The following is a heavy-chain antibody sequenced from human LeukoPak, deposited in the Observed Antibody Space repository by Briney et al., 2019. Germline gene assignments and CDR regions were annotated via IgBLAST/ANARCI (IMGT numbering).Heavy chain of an antibody. V-gene: IGHV4-34*01. Sequence: SEPLSLPCAVFGGSFSGYYWTWIRQPPGKGLEWVGEINESGSTSYNPSLKSRVTISLDMSKNQFSLKLSSVTAADTAVYYCARGDYGSGTYRGVYYYYPMDVWGQGTTVTVSS. CDR3: ARGDYGSGTYRGVYYYYPMDV. CDR2: INESGST. J-gene: IGHJ6*02. CDR1: GGSFSGYY. D-gene: IGHD3-10*01.